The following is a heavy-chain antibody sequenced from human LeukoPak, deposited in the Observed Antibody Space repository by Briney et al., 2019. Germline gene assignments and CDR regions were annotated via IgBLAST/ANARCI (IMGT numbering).Heavy chain of an antibody. CDR1: GFTFSNYW. CDR3: ARDVDYANPRHDY. CDR2: INLEGSQK. J-gene: IGHJ4*02. D-gene: IGHD4/OR15-4a*01. Sequence: GGSLRLSCAASGFTFSNYWMHWVRQAPGKGLEWVANINLEGSQKYYVDSLKGRFTISRDNTKNLLYLEMNSLRVEDTAFYYCARDVDYANPRHDYWGQGTLVTVSS. V-gene: IGHV3-7*01.